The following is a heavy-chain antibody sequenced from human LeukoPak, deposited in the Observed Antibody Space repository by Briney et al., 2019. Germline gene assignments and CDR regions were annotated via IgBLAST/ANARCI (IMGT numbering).Heavy chain of an antibody. Sequence: PGGSLRLSCAASGFTFSSYWMSWVRQAPGKGLERVANIKQDGSEKYYVDSVKGRFTISRDNAKNSLYLQMNSLRAEDTAVYYCAGDNLLMTYYYYGMDVWGQGTTVTVSS. CDR1: GFTFSSYW. V-gene: IGHV3-7*01. J-gene: IGHJ6*02. D-gene: IGHD3-16*01. CDR3: AGDNLLMTYYYYGMDV. CDR2: IKQDGSEK.